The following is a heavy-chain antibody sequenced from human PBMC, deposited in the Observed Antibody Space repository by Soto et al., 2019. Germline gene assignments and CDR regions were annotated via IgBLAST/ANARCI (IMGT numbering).Heavy chain of an antibody. V-gene: IGHV5-10-1*01. CDR3: ARYDILTGYYFDY. CDR2: IDPSDSYT. D-gene: IGHD3-9*01. CDR1: GYSFTSYW. Sequence: GESLKISCKGSGYSFTSYWIGWVRQMPGKGLEWMGRIDPSDSYTNYSPSFQGHVTISTDKSISTAYLQWSSLKASDTAMYYCARYDILTGYYFDYWGQGTLVTVSS. J-gene: IGHJ4*02.